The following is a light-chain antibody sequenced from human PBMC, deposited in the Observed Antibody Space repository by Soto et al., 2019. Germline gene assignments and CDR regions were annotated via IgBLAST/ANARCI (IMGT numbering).Light chain of an antibody. CDR3: QQYGSSPLT. CDR1: QSLSSSY. J-gene: IGKJ4*01. CDR2: DAS. V-gene: IGKV3-20*01. Sequence: EIVLTQSPGTLSLSPGEGATLSCRASQSLSSSYLAWYQQKPGQAPRLLIYDASSRATGIPDRFSGSGSGTDFTLSMSRVEPEDYAVYYCQQYGSSPLTFGGGTKVEIK.